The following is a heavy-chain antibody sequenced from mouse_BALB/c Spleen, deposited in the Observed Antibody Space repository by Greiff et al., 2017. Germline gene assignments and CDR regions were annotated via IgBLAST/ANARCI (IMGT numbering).Heavy chain of an antibody. J-gene: IGHJ3*01. CDR2: IDPANGNT. CDR3: VLLGSYALAY. V-gene: IGHV14-3*02. D-gene: IGHD6-5*01. CDR1: GFNIKDTY. Sequence: VQLKESGAELVKPGASVKLSCTASGFNIKDTYMHWVKQRPEQGLEWIGRIDPANGNTKYDPKFQGKATITADTSSNTAYLQLSSLTSEDTAVYSCVLLGSYALAYWGQGTLVTVSA.